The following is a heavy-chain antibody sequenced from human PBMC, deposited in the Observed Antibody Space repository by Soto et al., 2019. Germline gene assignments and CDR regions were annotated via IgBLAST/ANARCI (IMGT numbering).Heavy chain of an antibody. Sequence: VKVSCKASGYTFTSYAMHWVRQAPGQRLEWMGWINAGNGNTKYSQKFQGRVTITRDTSASTAYMELSSLRSEDTAVYYCARDLGSGSYFPTGWFDPWGQGTLVTVSS. V-gene: IGHV1-3*01. CDR3: ARDLGSGSYFPTGWFDP. J-gene: IGHJ5*02. D-gene: IGHD3-10*01. CDR2: INAGNGNT. CDR1: GYTFTSYA.